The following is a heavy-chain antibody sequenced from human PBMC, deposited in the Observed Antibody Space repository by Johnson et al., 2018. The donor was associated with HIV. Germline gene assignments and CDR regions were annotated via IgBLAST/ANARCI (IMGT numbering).Heavy chain of an antibody. CDR2: ISGSGGST. V-gene: IGHV3-NL1*01. CDR3: AKDGIDRERIRYFDWLLLNAFDI. CDR1: GLNFSDSS. J-gene: IGHJ3*02. D-gene: IGHD3-9*01. Sequence: QMLLVESGGGVVRPGESLRLSCAAFGLNFSDSSMHWVRQAPGKGLEWVSAISGSGGSTYYADSVKGRFTISRDNSKHTLYLQMNSLRAEDTAVYYCAKDGIDRERIRYFDWLLLNAFDIWGQGTMVTVSS.